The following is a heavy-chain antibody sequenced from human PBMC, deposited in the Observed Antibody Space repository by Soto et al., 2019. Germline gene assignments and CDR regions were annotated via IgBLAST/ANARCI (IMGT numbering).Heavy chain of an antibody. Sequence: GGSLRLSCAASGFTFSSYDMHWVRQATGKGLEWVSAIGTAGDTYYPGSVKGRFTISRENAKNSLYLQMNSLRAEDTAVYYCARDQYCSGGSCGYYYYYGMDVWGQGTTVTVSS. CDR3: ARDQYCSGGSCGYYYYYGMDV. D-gene: IGHD2-15*01. J-gene: IGHJ6*02. V-gene: IGHV3-13*01. CDR2: IGTAGDT. CDR1: GFTFSSYD.